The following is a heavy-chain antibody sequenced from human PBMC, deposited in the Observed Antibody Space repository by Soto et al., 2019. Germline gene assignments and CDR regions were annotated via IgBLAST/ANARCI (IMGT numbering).Heavy chain of an antibody. D-gene: IGHD3-10*01. CDR3: ARHGLWFGELCWFDP. CDR1: GGFLSQSCYF. Sequence: LETLSLPRTGSGGFLSQSCYFLGGVRPPPGKGLEWIGSIYYSGSTYYNPSLKSRVTISVDTSKNQFSLKLSSVTAADTAVYYCARHGLWFGELCWFDPWGQGTLVTVSS. CDR2: IYYSGST. V-gene: IGHV4-39*01. J-gene: IGHJ5*02.